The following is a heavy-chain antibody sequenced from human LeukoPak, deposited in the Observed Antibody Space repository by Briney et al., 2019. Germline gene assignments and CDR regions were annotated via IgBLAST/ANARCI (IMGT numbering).Heavy chain of an antibody. CDR3: TTGEAIVVVTATINWFDP. CDR2: IKSKTDGGTT. V-gene: IGHV3-15*01. D-gene: IGHD2-21*02. Sequence: PGGSLRLSCAASGFTFSSYAMNWVRQAPGKGLEWVGRIKSKTDGGTTDYAAPVKGRFTISRDDSKNTLYLQMNSLKTEDTAVYYCTTGEAIVVVTATINWFDPWGQGTLVTVSS. CDR1: GFTFSSYA. J-gene: IGHJ5*02.